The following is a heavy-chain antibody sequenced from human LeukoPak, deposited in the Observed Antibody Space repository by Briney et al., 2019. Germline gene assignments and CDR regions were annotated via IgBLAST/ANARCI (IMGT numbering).Heavy chain of an antibody. V-gene: IGHV1-69*13. D-gene: IGHD3-3*01. CDR2: IIPIFGTA. CDR1: GGTFSSYA. J-gene: IGHJ5*02. CDR3: ARETAGFWSGYSRPNWFDP. Sequence: SVRVSCKASGGTFSSYAISWVRQAPGQGLEWMGGIIPIFGTANYAQKFQGRVTITADESTSTAYMELSSLRSEDTAVYYCARETAGFWSGYSRPNWFDPWGQGTLVTVSS.